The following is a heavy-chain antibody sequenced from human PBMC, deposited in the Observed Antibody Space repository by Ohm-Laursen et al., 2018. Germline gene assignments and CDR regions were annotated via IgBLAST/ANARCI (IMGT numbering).Heavy chain of an antibody. V-gene: IGHV3-48*01. Sequence: SLRLSCTASGFTFSSYSMNWVRQAPGKGLEWVSYISSSSSTIYYADSVKGRFTISSDNAKNSLYLQMNSLRAEDTAVYYCAKPGYTSPFDYWGQGTLVTVSS. D-gene: IGHD6-19*01. CDR1: GFTFSSYS. CDR2: ISSSSSTI. CDR3: AKPGYTSPFDY. J-gene: IGHJ4*02.